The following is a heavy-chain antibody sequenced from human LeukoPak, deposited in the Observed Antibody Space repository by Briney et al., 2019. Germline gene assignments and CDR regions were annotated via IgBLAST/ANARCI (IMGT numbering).Heavy chain of an antibody. D-gene: IGHD3-10*01. CDR3: ARVVYGSGSYGSYYYYYMDV. CDR2: IYYSGST. Sequence: PSETLSLTCTVSGGSISSYYWSWIRQPPGKGLEWIGDIYYSGSTNYSPSLKSRVTISVDTSKNQFSLKLSSVTAADTAVYYCARVVYGSGSYGSYYYYYMDVWGKGTTVTVSS. J-gene: IGHJ6*03. V-gene: IGHV4-59*01. CDR1: GGSISSYY.